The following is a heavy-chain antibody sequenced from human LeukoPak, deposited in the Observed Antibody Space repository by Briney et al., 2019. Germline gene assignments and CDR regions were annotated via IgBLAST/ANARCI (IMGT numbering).Heavy chain of an antibody. CDR3: ARVGYDSSGYEKGFDS. CDR2: IYYSGAT. Sequence: SETLSLTCTLSGGSLGTYHWSWIRQLPGKGLECLGYIYYSGATNYNPALKSRATMSVDTSRNQFSLNLRSVTAADTAIYYCARVGYDSSGYEKGFDSWGQGILVTVSS. D-gene: IGHD3-22*01. J-gene: IGHJ4*02. V-gene: IGHV4-59*08. CDR1: GGSLGTYH.